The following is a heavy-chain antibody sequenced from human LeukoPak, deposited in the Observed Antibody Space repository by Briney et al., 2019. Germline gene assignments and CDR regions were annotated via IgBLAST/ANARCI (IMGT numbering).Heavy chain of an antibody. Sequence: ASVKVSCKASGYTFTSYGISWVRQAPGQGLEWMGWISAYNGNTNYAQKFQGRVTITADKSTSTAYMELSSLRSEDTAVYYCASAYSSGLGEFDYWGQGTLVTVSS. V-gene: IGHV1-18*01. J-gene: IGHJ4*02. CDR2: ISAYNGNT. CDR1: GYTFTSYG. D-gene: IGHD6-19*01. CDR3: ASAYSSGLGEFDY.